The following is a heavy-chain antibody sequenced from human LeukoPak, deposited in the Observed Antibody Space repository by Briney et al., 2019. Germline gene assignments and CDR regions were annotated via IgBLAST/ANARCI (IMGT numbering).Heavy chain of an antibody. D-gene: IGHD4-17*01. CDR3: ARDLDTTVTMKGMDV. CDR1: GGSISSYY. Sequence: SETLSLTCTVSGGSISSYYWSWIRQPPGKGLEWIGYIYYSGSTNYNPSLKSRVTISVDTSKNQFSLKLSSVTAANTAVYYCARDLDTTVTMKGMDVWGKGTTVTVSS. CDR2: IYYSGST. J-gene: IGHJ6*04. V-gene: IGHV4-59*01.